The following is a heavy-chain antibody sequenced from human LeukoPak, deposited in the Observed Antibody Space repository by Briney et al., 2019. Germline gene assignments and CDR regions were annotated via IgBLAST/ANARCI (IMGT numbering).Heavy chain of an antibody. CDR3: AGDAGDRLDGGPDAFDI. V-gene: IGHV3-7*01. Sequence: GGSLRLSCAASGFTFSSYWMSWVRQAPGKGLEWVANIKQDGSEKYYVDSVKGRITISRDNAKNSLCLQMNSLRAEDTAVYYCAGDAGDRLDGGPDAFDIWGQGTMVTVSS. J-gene: IGHJ3*02. CDR1: GFTFSSYW. D-gene: IGHD7-27*01. CDR2: IKQDGSEK.